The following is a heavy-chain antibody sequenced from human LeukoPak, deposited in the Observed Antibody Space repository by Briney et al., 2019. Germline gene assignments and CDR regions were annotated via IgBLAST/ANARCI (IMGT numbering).Heavy chain of an antibody. V-gene: IGHV1-18*01. CDR3: ARDGWAAIAARLFDY. CDR1: GYTFTSSG. CDR2: ISAYNHGT. Sequence: ASVKVSCKASGYTFTSSGISWVRQAPGQGLEWMGWISAYNHGTYYAQKFQGRVTVTTDTSTSTAYMELRSLRSDDTAVYYCARDGWAAIAARLFDYWGQGTLVTVSS. D-gene: IGHD6-25*01. J-gene: IGHJ4*02.